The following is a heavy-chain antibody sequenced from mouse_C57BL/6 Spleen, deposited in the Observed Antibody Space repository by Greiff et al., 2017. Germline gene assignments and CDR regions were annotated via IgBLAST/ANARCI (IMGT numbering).Heavy chain of an antibody. J-gene: IGHJ3*01. D-gene: IGHD2-4*01. CDR2: IYPGDGDT. V-gene: IGHV1-80*01. CDR1: GYAFSSYW. CDR3: ARPGDYDGAWFAY. Sequence: LQESGAELVKPGASVKISCKASGYAFSSYWMNWVKQRPGKGLEWIGQIYPGDGDTNYNGKFKGKATLTADKSSSTAYMQLSSLTSEDSAVYFCARPGDYDGAWFAYWGQGTLVTVSA.